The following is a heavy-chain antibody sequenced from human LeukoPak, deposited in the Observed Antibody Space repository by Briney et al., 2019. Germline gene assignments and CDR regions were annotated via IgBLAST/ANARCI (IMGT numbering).Heavy chain of an antibody. CDR3: ARAERGYSGTWN. Sequence: ASVKVSCKASGYTFTGYYMHWVRQAPGQGLGWMGWINPNSGATNYAQKFQGRVTMTRDTSISTAYMELSRLRSDDTAVYYCARAERGYSGTWNWGQGTLVTVSS. V-gene: IGHV1-2*02. D-gene: IGHD5-12*01. CDR1: GYTFTGYY. J-gene: IGHJ4*02. CDR2: INPNSGAT.